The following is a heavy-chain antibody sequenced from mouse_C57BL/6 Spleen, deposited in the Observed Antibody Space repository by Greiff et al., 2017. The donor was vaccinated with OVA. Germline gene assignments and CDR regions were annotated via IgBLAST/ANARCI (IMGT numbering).Heavy chain of an antibody. CDR2: IYPGSGST. J-gene: IGHJ1*03. Sequence: VQLQQPGAELVKPGASVKMSCKASGYTFTSYWITWVKQRPGQGLEWIGDIYPGSGSTNYNEKFKSKATLTVDTSSSTAYMQLSSLTSEDSAVYFCARPDSSGDVEYFAVWGTGATGTVSS. D-gene: IGHD3-2*02. CDR1: GYTFTSYW. CDR3: ARPDSSGDVEYFAV. V-gene: IGHV1-55*01.